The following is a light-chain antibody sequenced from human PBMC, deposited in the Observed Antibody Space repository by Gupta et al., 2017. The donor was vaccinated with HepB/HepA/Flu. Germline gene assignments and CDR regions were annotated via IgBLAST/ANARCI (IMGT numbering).Light chain of an antibody. CDR2: ENY. Sequence: QSVLTQPPSVSAASGQTVTISCSGSSSNLGNNYVSWYQQLPRSAPKLLIFENYKRPSGIPDRFSGSKSGTAATLGITGLQTGDEAIYYCGTWDTTLSGGVFGGGTKLTVL. CDR3: GTWDTTLSGGV. V-gene: IGLV1-51*02. CDR1: SSNLGNNY. J-gene: IGLJ3*02.